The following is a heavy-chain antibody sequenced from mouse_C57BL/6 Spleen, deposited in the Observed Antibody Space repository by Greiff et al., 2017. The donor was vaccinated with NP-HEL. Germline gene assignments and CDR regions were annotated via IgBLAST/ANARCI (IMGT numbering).Heavy chain of an antibody. J-gene: IGHJ3*01. CDR3: ARLADYGTWFAY. Sequence: EVQLVESGGGLVKPGGSLKLSCAASGFTFSDYGMHWVRQAPEKGLEWVAYISSGSSTIYYADTVKGRFTISRDNAKNTLFLQMTSLRSEDTAMYYCARLADYGTWFAYWGQGTLVTVSA. V-gene: IGHV5-17*01. CDR1: GFTFSDYG. CDR2: ISSGSSTI. D-gene: IGHD1-1*01.